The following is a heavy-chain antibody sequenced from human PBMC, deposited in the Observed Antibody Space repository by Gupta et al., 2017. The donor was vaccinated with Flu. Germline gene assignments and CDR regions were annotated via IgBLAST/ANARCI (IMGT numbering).Heavy chain of an antibody. Sequence: FIFSDYYRAWIRQAPGKGLEWLAFISESGDPVYTGDSVKGRFTISRDNAKNSLYLQMNGLXDXDTAVYXCARFSSTPWFNPRGQGTLVTVSS. CDR3: ARFSSTPWFNP. V-gene: IGHV3-11*01. CDR1: FIFSDYY. CDR2: ISESGDPV. D-gene: IGHD2-15*01. J-gene: IGHJ5*02.